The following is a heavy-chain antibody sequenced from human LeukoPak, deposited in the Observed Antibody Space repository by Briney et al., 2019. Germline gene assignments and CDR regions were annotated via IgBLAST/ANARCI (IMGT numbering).Heavy chain of an antibody. V-gene: IGHV4-31*03. CDR3: ARESTQTWWHFDL. CDR2: IYYSGST. CDR1: SGSISSGGYY. Sequence: SKTLSLTCTVSSGSISSGGYYWSWIRQHPGQGLVWIGYIYYSGSTYYNPSLKSRVTISVDTSKNQFSLKLSSVTAADTAVYYCARESTQTWWHFDLWGRGTLVTVSS. J-gene: IGHJ2*01.